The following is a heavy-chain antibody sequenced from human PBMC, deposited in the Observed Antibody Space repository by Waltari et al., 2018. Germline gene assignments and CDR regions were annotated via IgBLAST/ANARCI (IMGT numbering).Heavy chain of an antibody. J-gene: IGHJ5*02. CDR2: IIPIVWTA. CDR3: ARGRLTGLPGRSWFDP. Sequence: QVQLVQSGAEVKKPGSSVKVSCKASGGTLSSYAISWVRQAPGQGREWMGGIIPIVWTANYGHRFQGRVTITTDESTSTAYMELSSLRSEDTAVYYWARGRLTGLPGRSWFDPWGQGTLVTVSS. CDR1: GGTLSSYA. V-gene: IGHV1-69*05. D-gene: IGHD3-9*01.